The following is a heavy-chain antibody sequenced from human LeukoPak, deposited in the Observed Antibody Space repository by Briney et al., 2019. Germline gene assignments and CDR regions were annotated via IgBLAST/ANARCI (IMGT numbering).Heavy chain of an antibody. CDR3: ARRAADWYFDL. J-gene: IGHJ2*01. CDR2: IYSGGST. V-gene: IGHV3-53*01. CDR1: GFTVSSNY. Sequence: PGGSLRLSCAASGFTVSSNYMSWVRQAPGKGLEWVSIIYSGGSTYYADSVKGRFTISRDNAKNSLYLQMNSLRAEDTAVYYCARRAADWYFDLWGRGTLVTVSS.